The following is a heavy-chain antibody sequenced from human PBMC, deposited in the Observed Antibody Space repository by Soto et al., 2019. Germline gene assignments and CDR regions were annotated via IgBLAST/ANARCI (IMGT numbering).Heavy chain of an antibody. J-gene: IGHJ6*02. CDR2: ISYDGSNK. CDR3: ANTLRSEWELVTHYYYYGMDV. Sequence: GGSLRLSCAASGFTFSSYGMHWVRQAPGKGLEWVAVISYDGSNKYYADSVKGRFTISRDNSKNTLYLQMNSLRAEDTAVYYCANTLRSEWELVTHYYYYGMDVWGQGTTVTVSS. D-gene: IGHD1-26*01. V-gene: IGHV3-30*18. CDR1: GFTFSSYG.